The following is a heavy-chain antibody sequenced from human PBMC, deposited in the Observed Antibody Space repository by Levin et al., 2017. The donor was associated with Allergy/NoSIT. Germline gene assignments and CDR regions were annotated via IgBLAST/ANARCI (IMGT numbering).Heavy chain of an antibody. V-gene: IGHV3-21*04. CDR1: GFSLSGYS. CDR3: ARDQGLA. CDR2: ISGSGTYI. J-gene: IGHJ5*02. Sequence: GGSLRLSCVASGFSLSGYSMNWVRQAPGKGPEWVSTISGSGTYINYVDSVKGRFAISRDDAKNSVYLQMNSLRDEDTAVYYCARDQGLAWGQGVLVTVSS.